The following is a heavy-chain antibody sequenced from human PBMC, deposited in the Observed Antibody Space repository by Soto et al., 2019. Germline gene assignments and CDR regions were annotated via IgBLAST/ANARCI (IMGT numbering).Heavy chain of an antibody. V-gene: IGHV1-69*06. CDR1: GSRFRNYV. J-gene: IGHJ4*02. D-gene: IGHD1-1*01. CDR2: MIPIFNSA. CDR3: AREGCGTKAVYNGLGSLVY. Sequence: QVQLVQSGADVNTTGSSLKVSCKVSGSRFRNYVLSWVRQAPGHGLEWLGRMIPIFNSAKYAQSFQGSVTITAEKSMSTASLELSSLWSADTAVYYCAREGCGTKAVYNGLGSLVYWGQGTLVTVSS.